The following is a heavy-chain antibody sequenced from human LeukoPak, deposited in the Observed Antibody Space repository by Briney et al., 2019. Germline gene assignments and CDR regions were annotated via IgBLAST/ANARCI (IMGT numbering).Heavy chain of an antibody. CDR3: ASRFMVRGVIQH. CDR1: GFTFSSYS. J-gene: IGHJ1*01. D-gene: IGHD3-10*01. V-gene: IGHV3-7*03. Sequence: PGGSLRLSCAASGFTFSSYSMNWVRQAPGKGLEWVANIKQDGSEKYYVDSVKGRFTISRDNAKNSLYLQMNSLRAEDTAVYYCASRFMVRGVIQHWGQGTLVTVSS. CDR2: IKQDGSEK.